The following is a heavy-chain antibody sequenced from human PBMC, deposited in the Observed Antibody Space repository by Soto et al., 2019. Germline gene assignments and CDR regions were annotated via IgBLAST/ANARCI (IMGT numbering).Heavy chain of an antibody. Sequence: GASVKVSCKASGDAFSFYTINWVRQAPGLGLEWMGRINPILTMSNYAQKFQGRVTFTADKSTSTAYMVLSSLRSEDTAMYFCATSYGSGYRAFDYWGQGALVTVSS. D-gene: IGHD3-10*01. CDR3: ATSYGSGYRAFDY. CDR2: INPILTMS. CDR1: GDAFSFYT. J-gene: IGHJ4*02. V-gene: IGHV1-69*02.